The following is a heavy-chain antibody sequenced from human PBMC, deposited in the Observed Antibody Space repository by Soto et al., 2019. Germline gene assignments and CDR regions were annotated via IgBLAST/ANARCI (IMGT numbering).Heavy chain of an antibody. CDR2: ISAYNGNT. D-gene: IGHD2-2*01. CDR1: GYSFTSYG. CDR3: ARVGCSSTSCYGGGNWFDP. J-gene: IGHJ5*02. Sequence: GESLKISCKGSGYSFTSYGISWVRQAPGQGLEWMGWISAYNGNTNYAQKLQGRVTMTTDTSTSTAYMELRSLRSDDTAVYYCARVGCSSTSCYGGGNWFDPWGQGTLVTVSS. V-gene: IGHV1-18*01.